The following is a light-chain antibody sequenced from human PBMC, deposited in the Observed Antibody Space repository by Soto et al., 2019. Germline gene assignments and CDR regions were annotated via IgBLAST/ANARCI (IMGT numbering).Light chain of an antibody. Sequence: EIVMTQSPVSLPVTXXEPAXISCRSSQSLRHSNGYNFFDWYLQKPGQSPQXXIYLGSNRASGVPDRFSGSGSGTEFTLTISSLQPDDFATYYCQQYNSYPWTFGQGTKVDIK. CDR2: LGS. CDR3: QQYNSYPWT. CDR1: QSLRHSNGYNF. J-gene: IGKJ1*01. V-gene: IGKV2-28*01.